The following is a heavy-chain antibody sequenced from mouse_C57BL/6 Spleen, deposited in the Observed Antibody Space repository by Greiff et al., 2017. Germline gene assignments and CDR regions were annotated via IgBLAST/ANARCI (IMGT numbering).Heavy chain of an antibody. J-gene: IGHJ4*01. CDR3: ARWLITTVVAPYAMDY. CDR1: GYTFTGYW. CDR2: ILPGSGST. Sequence: QVQLQQSGAELMKPGASVKLSCKATGYTFTGYWMEWVKQRPGHGLEWIGEILPGSGSTNYNEKFKGKATFTADTSSNTAYMQLSSLTTEDSAIYYCARWLITTVVAPYAMDYWGQGTSVTVSS. D-gene: IGHD1-1*01. V-gene: IGHV1-9*01.